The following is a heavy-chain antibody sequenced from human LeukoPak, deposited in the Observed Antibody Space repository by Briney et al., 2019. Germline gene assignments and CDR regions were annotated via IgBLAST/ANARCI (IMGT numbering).Heavy chain of an antibody. V-gene: IGHV3-21*01. CDR3: VRELPPVVQYYFDH. CDR2: ISSGSSYL. D-gene: IGHD2-21*01. CDR1: GFALSSYS. Sequence: GGSLRLSCAASGFALSSYSMNWVRQAPGKGLEWVSSISSGSSYLYYADSVKGRFTISRDNSRNTLYLQMNSLRAEDTAVYYCVRELPPVVQYYFDHWGPGTLVTVSS. J-gene: IGHJ4*02.